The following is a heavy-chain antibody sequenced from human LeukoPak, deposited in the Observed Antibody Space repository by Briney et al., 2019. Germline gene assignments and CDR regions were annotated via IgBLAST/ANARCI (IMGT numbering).Heavy chain of an antibody. D-gene: IGHD6-6*01. CDR2: ISSSSSYI. CDR3: RKESFTRSSIFDY. Sequence: RGGAPRLPSGASWLFSLNFIIKWVLPAPPEGRVLGSYISSSSSYISYADSVKGRFTISRDNAKNSLDLQMNSLRGEDTAVYYCRKESFTRSSIFDYWGQGTLVTVSS. CDR1: WLFSLNFI. J-gene: IGHJ4*02. V-gene: IGHV3-21*05.